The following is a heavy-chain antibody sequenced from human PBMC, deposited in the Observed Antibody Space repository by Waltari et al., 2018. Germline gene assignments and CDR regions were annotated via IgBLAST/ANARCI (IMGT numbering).Heavy chain of an antibody. CDR1: GYTFTSYD. CDR3: ARGDYGGTIPNWFDP. Sequence: QVQLVQSGAEVKKPGASVKVSCKASGYTFTSYDITWVRPPSGQGLEWMGWMNPNSGNTGYAQKFQGRVTMTRNTSISTAYMELSSLRSEDTAVYYCARGDYGGTIPNWFDPWGQGTLVTVSS. V-gene: IGHV1-8*01. D-gene: IGHD4-17*01. J-gene: IGHJ5*02. CDR2: MNPNSGNT.